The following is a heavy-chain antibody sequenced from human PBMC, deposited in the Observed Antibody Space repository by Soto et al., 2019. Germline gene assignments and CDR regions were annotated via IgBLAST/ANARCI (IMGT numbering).Heavy chain of an antibody. D-gene: IGHD5-18*01. CDR3: ARPRGHTSGVFEN. J-gene: IGHJ3*02. Sequence: SETLSLTCTVSGGTITFSDWSWIRRPLGTALEWSGNSHYSGSTEYNPSLTSRVSISIDMSKNQLSLTLTSVTAADSAVYFCARPRGHTSGVFENWGQGTTVT. CDR2: SHYSGST. V-gene: IGHV4-59*01. CDR1: GGTITFSD.